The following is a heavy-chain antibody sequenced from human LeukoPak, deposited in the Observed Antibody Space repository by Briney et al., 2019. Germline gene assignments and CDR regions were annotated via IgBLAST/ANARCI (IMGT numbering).Heavy chain of an antibody. V-gene: IGHV5-51*01. J-gene: IGHJ6*03. CDR3: ARGVWELRSHYYYYMDV. D-gene: IGHD1-7*01. Sequence: GEALQIPCKGSGYRFTSYWIGWVRQVPGKGLEGMGIIYPGDSETRYSPPFQGQVTISADKSISTAYLQWSSLKASDTAMYYCARGVWELRSHYYYYMDVWGKGTTVTVSS. CDR2: IYPGDSET. CDR1: GYRFTSYW.